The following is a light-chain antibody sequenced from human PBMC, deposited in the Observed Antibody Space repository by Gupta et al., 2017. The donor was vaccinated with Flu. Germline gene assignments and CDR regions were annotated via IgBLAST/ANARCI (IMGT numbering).Light chain of an antibody. Sequence: QSVLTQPPSVSGAPGQRVTISCTGSSSNIGEGYDVHWYQQLPGRAPKVLIYGSSNRPSGVPDRFFGSKSGISASLAITGLQAEDEADYYCQSYDTSLSGWVFGGGTKVTAL. V-gene: IGLV1-40*01. CDR3: QSYDTSLSGWV. J-gene: IGLJ3*02. CDR2: GSS. CDR1: SSNIGEGYD.